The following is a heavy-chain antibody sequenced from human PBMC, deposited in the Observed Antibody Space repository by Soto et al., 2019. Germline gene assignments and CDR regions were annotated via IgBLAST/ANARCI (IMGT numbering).Heavy chain of an antibody. CDR1: GYTFTSYD. D-gene: IGHD2-21*02. CDR2: MNPNSGNT. J-gene: IGHJ4*02. Sequence: ASVKVSCKASGYTFTSYDINWVRQATGQGLEWMGWMNPNSGNTGYAQKFQGRVTMTRNTSISTAYMELSSLRSEDTAVYYCARSIVVVTAADYWGQGTLVTVSS. CDR3: ARSIVVVTAADY. V-gene: IGHV1-8*01.